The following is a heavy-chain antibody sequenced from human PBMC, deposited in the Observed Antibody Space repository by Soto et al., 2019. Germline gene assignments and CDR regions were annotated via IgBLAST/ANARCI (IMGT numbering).Heavy chain of an antibody. CDR2: IYYSGST. J-gene: IGHJ6*02. V-gene: IGHV4-59*01. CDR1: GGSISSYY. D-gene: IGHD6-25*01. CDR3: ARAGRLKPRHGMDV. Sequence: SETLSLTCTVSGGSISSYYWSWIRQPPGKGLEWIGYIYYSGSTNYNPSLKSRVTISVDTSKNQFSLKLSSVTAADTAVYYCARAGRLKPRHGMDVWGQGTTVTVSS.